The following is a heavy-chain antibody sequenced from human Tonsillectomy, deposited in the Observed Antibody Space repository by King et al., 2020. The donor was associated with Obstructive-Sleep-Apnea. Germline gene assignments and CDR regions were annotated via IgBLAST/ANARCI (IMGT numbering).Heavy chain of an antibody. D-gene: IGHD6-13*01. CDR1: GFTFSSYA. J-gene: IGHJ4*02. V-gene: IGHV3-30*04. CDR2: ISYDGSNK. Sequence: VQLVESGGGVVQPGRSLRLSCAASGFTFSSYAMHWVRQAPGKGLEWVAVISYDGSNKYYADSVKGRFTISRDNSKNTLYLQMNSLRAEDTAVCYCAASYSSSWYYFDYWGQGTLVTVSS. CDR3: AASYSSSWYYFDY.